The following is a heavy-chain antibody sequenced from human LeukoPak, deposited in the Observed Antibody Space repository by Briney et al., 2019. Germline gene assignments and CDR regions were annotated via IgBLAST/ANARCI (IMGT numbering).Heavy chain of an antibody. Sequence: PSETLSLTCTVSGGSISSSSYYWGWIRQPPGKGLEWIGSIYYSGSTYYNPSLKSRVTISVDTSKNQFSLKLSSVTAADTAVYYCARVVDPFNYDILTGYVFRDYWGQGTLVTVSS. D-gene: IGHD3-9*01. CDR1: GGSISSSSYY. J-gene: IGHJ4*02. V-gene: IGHV4-39*07. CDR2: IYYSGST. CDR3: ARVVDPFNYDILTGYVFRDY.